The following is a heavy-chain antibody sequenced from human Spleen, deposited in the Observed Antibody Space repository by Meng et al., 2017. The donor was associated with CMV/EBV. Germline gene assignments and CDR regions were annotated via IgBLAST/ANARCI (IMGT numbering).Heavy chain of an antibody. Sequence: GSLRLSCTVSGGSITNYYWSWIRQPPGKGLEWIGYIYYSGSTKYNPSLKSRVTISVDTSKNQFSLKLSSVTAADTAVYYCARVGTASSPEYYFDYRGQGTLVTVSS. V-gene: IGHV4-59*01. D-gene: IGHD7-27*01. CDR3: ARVGTASSPEYYFDY. J-gene: IGHJ4*02. CDR1: GGSITNYY. CDR2: IYYSGST.